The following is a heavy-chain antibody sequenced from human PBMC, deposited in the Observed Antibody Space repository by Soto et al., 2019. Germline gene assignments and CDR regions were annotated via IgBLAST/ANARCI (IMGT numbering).Heavy chain of an antibody. D-gene: IGHD6-19*01. CDR3: ARGSSGWYVEASLDY. CDR2: IYSGGST. V-gene: IGHV3-53*01. Sequence: RLSCAASGLHFIINYMSWVRPTPGKGLEWVSVIYSGGSTYYADSVKGRFTISRDNSKNTLYLQMNSLRAEATAVYYCARGSSGWYVEASLDYWGQGTLVTVSS. J-gene: IGHJ4*02. CDR1: GLHFIINY.